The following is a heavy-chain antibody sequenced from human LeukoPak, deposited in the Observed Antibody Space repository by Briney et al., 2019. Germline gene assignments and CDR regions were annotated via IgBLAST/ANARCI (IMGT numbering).Heavy chain of an antibody. D-gene: IGHD6-13*01. Sequence: GASVKVSCKASGFTFTSHDYNWVRQATGQGLEWMGWMNPNSGNTGYAQKFQGRVTMTRDTSITTVYMELSSLTSEDTAGYYCARDARGAAAADEAFDIWGQGTMVTVSS. CDR2: MNPNSGNT. V-gene: IGHV1-8*01. CDR1: GFTFTSHD. CDR3: ARDARGAAAADEAFDI. J-gene: IGHJ3*02.